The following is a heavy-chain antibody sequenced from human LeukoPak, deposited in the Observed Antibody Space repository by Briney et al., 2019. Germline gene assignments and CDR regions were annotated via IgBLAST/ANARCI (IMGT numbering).Heavy chain of an antibody. Sequence: GRSLRLSCAASGFTFSSYAMHWVRQAPGKGLEWVAVISYDGSNKYYADSVKGRFTISRDNAKNSLYLQMNSLRAEDTAVYYCARDSVNYYGSGSYRHWGQGTLVTASS. CDR3: ARDSVNYYGSGSYRH. CDR1: GFTFSSYA. J-gene: IGHJ4*02. D-gene: IGHD3-10*01. CDR2: ISYDGSNK. V-gene: IGHV3-30*03.